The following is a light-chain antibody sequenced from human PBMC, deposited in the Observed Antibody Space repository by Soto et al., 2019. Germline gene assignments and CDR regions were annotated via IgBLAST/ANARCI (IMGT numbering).Light chain of an antibody. CDR3: QQRSNWPPAIT. CDR1: QSVSSN. V-gene: IGKV3-11*01. J-gene: IGKJ5*01. CDR2: GAS. Sequence: TQYPSSVSASVGDRVTISCQASQSVSSNLAWYQQKPGQAPRLLIYGASTRATGIPARFSGSGSGTDFTLTISSLEPEDFAVYYCQQRSNWPPAITFGQGTLLEVK.